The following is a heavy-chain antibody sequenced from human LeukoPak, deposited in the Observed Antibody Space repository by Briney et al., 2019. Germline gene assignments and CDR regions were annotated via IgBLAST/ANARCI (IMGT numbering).Heavy chain of an antibody. D-gene: IGHD5-12*01. CDR2: INPNNGGT. V-gene: IGHV1-2*02. CDR1: GYTFTGYY. Sequence: GASVKVSCKASGYTFTGYYMHWVRQAPGQGLEWMGWINPNNGGTNYAQKFQGRVTMTRDTSISTAYMELSSLRSDDTAVYYCARPHGGGYGILFDYWGQGTLVTVSS. CDR3: ARPHGGGYGILFDY. J-gene: IGHJ4*02.